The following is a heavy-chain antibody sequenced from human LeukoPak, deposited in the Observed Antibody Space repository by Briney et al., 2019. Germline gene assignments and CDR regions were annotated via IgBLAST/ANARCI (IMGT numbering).Heavy chain of an antibody. CDR1: SVSISDSNYF. V-gene: IGHV4-39*01. Sequence: PSETLSLTCTVSSVSISDSNYFWGWLRQPPGKGLQWIGSIYFGGTTYYNAPPKSRVTLSVDTSQNLFYLTLSAVTAAATAIYYCARLRRVRGGRMEFVSWGEGTLVSVS. CDR2: IYFGGTT. D-gene: IGHD3-10*01. CDR3: ARLRRVRGGRMEFVS. J-gene: IGHJ5*02.